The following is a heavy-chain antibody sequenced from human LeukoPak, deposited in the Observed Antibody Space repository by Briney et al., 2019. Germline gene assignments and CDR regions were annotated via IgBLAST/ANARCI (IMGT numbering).Heavy chain of an antibody. Sequence: SETLSLTCTVSGGSISSGGFYWSWIRQHPGQGLEWIGYIYYSGSTYYNPSLASRVVISVDTSNNHFSLKVNSVTAADTAVYYCARGSCSTTNCHSYGFWSPVDYWGQGTLVTVSS. CDR3: ARGSCSTTNCHSYGFWSPVDY. CDR1: GGSISSGGFY. J-gene: IGHJ4*02. V-gene: IGHV4-31*03. CDR2: IYYSGST. D-gene: IGHD2-2*01.